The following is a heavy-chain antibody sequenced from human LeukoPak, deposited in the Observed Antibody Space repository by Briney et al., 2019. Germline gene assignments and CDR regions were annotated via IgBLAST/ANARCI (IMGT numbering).Heavy chain of an antibody. Sequence: SETLSLTCTVSGDSISSGNYYWGWIRQSPGKGLEWIGTFYYSGRTYYNPSLKSRVTIAVDTSKNQFSLKLRSVTAADTAVYYCARGGYCSGGSCYSGDNWFDPWGQGTLVTVSS. CDR2: FYYSGRT. CDR1: GDSISSGNYY. D-gene: IGHD2-15*01. V-gene: IGHV4-39*07. CDR3: ARGGYCSGGSCYSGDNWFDP. J-gene: IGHJ5*02.